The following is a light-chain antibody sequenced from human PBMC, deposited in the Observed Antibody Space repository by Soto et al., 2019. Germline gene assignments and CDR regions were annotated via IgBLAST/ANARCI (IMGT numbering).Light chain of an antibody. CDR1: QSVGTTY. J-gene: IGKJ1*01. V-gene: IGKV3-20*01. Sequence: EIVLTQSPGTLSLSPGERATLSCSASQSVGTTYLAWYQQKPGLTPRLLLYGASKRATGIPDRFSGSGSGTDFTLTISRLEPEDFALYYCLQYRTSTWTFGQGTKVEI. CDR2: GAS. CDR3: LQYRTSTWT.